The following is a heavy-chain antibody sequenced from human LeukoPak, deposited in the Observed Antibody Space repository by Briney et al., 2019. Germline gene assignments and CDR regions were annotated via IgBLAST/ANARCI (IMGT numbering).Heavy chain of an antibody. CDR2: INHSGST. J-gene: IGHJ6*03. D-gene: IGHD1-7*01. CDR1: GGSFSGYY. V-gene: IGHV4-34*01. CDR3: ARGRKETGTSFFDYYYYMDV. Sequence: SETLCLTCAVYGGSFSGYYWSWIRQPPGKGLEWIGEINHSGSTNYNPSLTSRVTISVDTSKNQFSLKLSSVTAADTAVYYCARGRKETGTSFFDYYYYMDVWGKGTTVTVSS.